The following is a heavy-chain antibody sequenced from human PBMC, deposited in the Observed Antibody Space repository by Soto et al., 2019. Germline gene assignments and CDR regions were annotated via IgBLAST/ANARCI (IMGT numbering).Heavy chain of an antibody. J-gene: IGHJ5*02. D-gene: IGHD1-20*01. CDR3: ARHLTWLIYNWNGGLWFDP. CDR2: IYYSGST. CDR1: GGSISSSSYY. Sequence: QLQLQESGPGLVKPSETLSLTCTVSGGSISSSSYYWGWIRQPPGKGLEWIGSIYYSGSTYYNPSLKSRVTISVDTSKNQFSLKLSSVTAADTAVYYCARHLTWLIYNWNGGLWFDPWGQGTLVTVSS. V-gene: IGHV4-39*01.